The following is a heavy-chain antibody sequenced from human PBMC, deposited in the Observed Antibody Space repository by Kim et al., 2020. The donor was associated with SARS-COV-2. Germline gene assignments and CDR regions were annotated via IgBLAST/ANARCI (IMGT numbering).Heavy chain of an antibody. CDR1: GFIFSNFL. Sequence: GGSLRLSCSASGFIFSNFLMHWVRQVPGKGLEYVSAITSNGGSTSYADSVKGRFTISRDNSKNTLYLQMSSLRAVDTAVYYCAKEWNDILTGYPFGMDLWGQGSTVTVSS. V-gene: IGHV3-64D*06. J-gene: IGHJ6*02. CDR2: ITSNGGST. CDR3: AKEWNDILTGYPFGMDL. D-gene: IGHD3-9*01.